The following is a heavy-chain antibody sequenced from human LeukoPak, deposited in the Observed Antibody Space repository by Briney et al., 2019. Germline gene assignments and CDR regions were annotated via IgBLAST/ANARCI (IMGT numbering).Heavy chain of an antibody. V-gene: IGHV1-2*02. CDR1: GYTFTGYY. D-gene: IGHD5-12*01. Sequence: GASVKVSCKASGYTFTGYYMHWVRQAPGQGLEWMGWINPNSGGTNYAQKSQGRVTMTRDTSISTAYIELSRLRSDDTAVYYCASAISLVAPGFDYWGQGTLVTVSS. CDR2: INPNSGGT. J-gene: IGHJ4*02. CDR3: ASAISLVAPGFDY.